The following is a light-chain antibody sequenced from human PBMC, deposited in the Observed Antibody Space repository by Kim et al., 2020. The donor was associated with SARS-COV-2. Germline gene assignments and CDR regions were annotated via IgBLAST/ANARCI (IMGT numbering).Light chain of an antibody. CDR3: AVWDDSLNGVL. Sequence: GQRVTISCSGSNSNTAANIVNWYQQIPGTAPKILIQGNSRRPSGVPDRFSASKSGTSASLAISGLQSADEAHYYCAVWDDSLNGVLFGGGTKVTVL. V-gene: IGLV1-44*01. J-gene: IGLJ3*02. CDR1: NSNTAANI. CDR2: GNS.